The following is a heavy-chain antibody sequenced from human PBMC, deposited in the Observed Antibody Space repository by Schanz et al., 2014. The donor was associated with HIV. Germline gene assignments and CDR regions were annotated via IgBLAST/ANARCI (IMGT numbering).Heavy chain of an antibody. CDR1: GFTFSSYA. CDR3: ARDNWGPDH. Sequence: QVQLVESGGGVVQPGRSLRLSCAASGFTFSSYAMHWVRQAPGKGLEWVAVISYDGSNKYYADSVKGRFTISRDNSKNTLYLQMNSLTVEDTAVYFCARDNWGPDHWGQGTLVTVSS. J-gene: IGHJ4*02. D-gene: IGHD3-16*01. V-gene: IGHV3-30-3*01. CDR2: ISYDGSNK.